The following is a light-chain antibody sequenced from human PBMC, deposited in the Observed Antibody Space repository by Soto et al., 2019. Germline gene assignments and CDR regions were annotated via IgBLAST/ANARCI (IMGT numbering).Light chain of an antibody. CDR3: QSYDSTLSKV. CDR2: GNN. Sequence: QSVLTQPPSVSGAPGQRVTISCTGSSSNIGAGYDVHWYQHLPGTAPKLLIYGNNNRPSGVPGRFSGSTSGTSASLAITGLQAEDEADYYCQSYDSTLSKVFGGGTQLTVL. CDR1: SSNIGAGYD. V-gene: IGLV1-40*01. J-gene: IGLJ2*01.